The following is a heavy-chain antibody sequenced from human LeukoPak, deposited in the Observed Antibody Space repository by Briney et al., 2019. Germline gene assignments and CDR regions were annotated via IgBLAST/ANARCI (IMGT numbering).Heavy chain of an antibody. J-gene: IGHJ4*02. CDR2: IYYSGST. V-gene: IGHV4-59*01. Sequence: SETLPLTCTVSGGSISSYYWSWIRQPPGKGLEWIGYIYYSGSTNYNPSLKSRVTISVDTSKNQFSLKLSSVTAADTAVCYCARELSYCSSTSCYPAYYFDYWGQGTLVTVSS. CDR1: GGSISSYY. CDR3: ARELSYCSSTSCYPAYYFDY. D-gene: IGHD2-2*01.